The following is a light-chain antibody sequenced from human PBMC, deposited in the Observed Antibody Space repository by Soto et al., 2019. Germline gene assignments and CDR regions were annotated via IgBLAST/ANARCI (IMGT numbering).Light chain of an antibody. V-gene: IGLV1-44*01. J-gene: IGLJ3*02. CDR2: SNN. CDR3: AAWDDSLNGWV. CDR1: SSNIGSNT. Sequence: QSVLTQPPSASGTTKQRVTISCSGSSSNIGSNTVNWYQQLSGTAPKLLIYSNNQRPSGVPDRFSGSKSGTSASLAISGLQSEDEADYYCAAWDDSLNGWVFGGGTKLAVL.